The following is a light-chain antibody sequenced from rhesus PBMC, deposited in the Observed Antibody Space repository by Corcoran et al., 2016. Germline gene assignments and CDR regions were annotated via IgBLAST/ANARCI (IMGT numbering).Light chain of an antibody. Sequence: EIVLTQSPATLSLSPGERATLSCRASQSVSRSLAWYHQKPGQTPRLLMYDASTRATGIPDRISGSGSGTDFTLTISRLEPEDFGVYYCQQSTNWPWTFGQGTKVEIK. V-gene: IGKV3-42*02. J-gene: IGKJ1*01. CDR3: QQSTNWPWT. CDR2: DAS. CDR1: QSVSRS.